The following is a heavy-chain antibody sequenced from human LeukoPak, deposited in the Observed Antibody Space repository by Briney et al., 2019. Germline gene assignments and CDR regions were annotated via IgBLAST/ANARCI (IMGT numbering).Heavy chain of an antibody. Sequence: GGSLRLSXAASGFTFDDYGMSWVRQAPGKGLEWLSGINWNGGSTGYADSVKGRFTISRDNAKNSLYLQMNSLRAEDTALYYCAREGYCSSTSCSLDYWGQGTLVTVSS. V-gene: IGHV3-20*04. D-gene: IGHD2-2*01. J-gene: IGHJ4*02. CDR2: INWNGGST. CDR3: AREGYCSSTSCSLDY. CDR1: GFTFDDYG.